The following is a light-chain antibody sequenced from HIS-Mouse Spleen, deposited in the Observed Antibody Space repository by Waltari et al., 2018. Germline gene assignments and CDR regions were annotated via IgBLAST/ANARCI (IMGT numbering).Light chain of an antibody. CDR2: DAS. Sequence: DIQMTQSPSSLSASVGDRGTITCQASQDISNYLNWYQQTPGKATKLLIYDASNLATVVTSRFSGSGSGTDFTFTISSLQTEDIATYYCQQYDNLPFGGGTKVEIK. CDR3: QQYDNLP. V-gene: IGKV1-33*01. CDR1: QDISNY. J-gene: IGKJ4*01.